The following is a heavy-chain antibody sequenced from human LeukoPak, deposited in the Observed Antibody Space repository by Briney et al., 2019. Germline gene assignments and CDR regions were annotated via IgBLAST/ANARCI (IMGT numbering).Heavy chain of an antibody. D-gene: IGHD6-13*01. V-gene: IGHV4-39*01. CDR3: AAGSWYDRFDY. J-gene: IGHJ4*02. CDR2: IYYSGST. Sequence: SETLSLICTVSGGSISSSSYYWGWIRQPPGKGLEWTGSIYYSGSTYYNPSLKSRVTISVDTSKNQFSLKLSSVTAADTAVYYCAAGSWYDRFDYWGQGTLVTVSS. CDR1: GGSISSSSYY.